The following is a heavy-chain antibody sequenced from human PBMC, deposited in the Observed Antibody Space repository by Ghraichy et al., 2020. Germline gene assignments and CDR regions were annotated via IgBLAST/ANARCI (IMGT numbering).Heavy chain of an antibody. D-gene: IGHD6-19*01. V-gene: IGHV3-43D*04. CDR3: AKDISIRSARVAGQFVFDY. Sequence: GGSLRLSCAASGFTFDDYAMHWVRQAPGKGLEWVSLISWDGGSTYYADSVKGRFTISRDNSKNSLYLQMNSLRAEDTALYYCAKDISIRSARVAGQFVFDYWGQGTLVTVSS. CDR1: GFTFDDYA. CDR2: ISWDGGST. J-gene: IGHJ4*02.